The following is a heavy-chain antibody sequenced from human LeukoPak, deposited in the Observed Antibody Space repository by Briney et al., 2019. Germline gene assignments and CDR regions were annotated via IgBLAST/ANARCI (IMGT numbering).Heavy chain of an antibody. V-gene: IGHV3-30-3*01. CDR3: ARSRDWYADY. CDR1: GFTFSSYA. Sequence: GGSLRLSCAASGFTFSSYAMHWVRQAPGKGLEWVAVKSYDGSNKYYADSVKGRFTISRDNAENSLFLQMNSLRAEDTAIYYCARSRDWYADYWGQGSLVTVSS. CDR2: KSYDGSNK. D-gene: IGHD3-9*01. J-gene: IGHJ4*02.